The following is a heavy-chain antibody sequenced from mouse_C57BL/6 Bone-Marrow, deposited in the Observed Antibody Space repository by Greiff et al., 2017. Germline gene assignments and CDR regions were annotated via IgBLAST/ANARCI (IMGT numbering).Heavy chain of an antibody. CDR1: GYTFTSYG. J-gene: IGHJ3*01. Sequence: VQLQQSGAELARPGASVKLSCKASGYTFTSYGISWVKQRTGQGLEWIGEIYPRSGNTYYNEKFKGKATLTADKSSSTAYMELRSLTSEDSAVNFCAGDYYGNYERFAYWGQGTLVTVSA. V-gene: IGHV1-81*01. CDR3: AGDYYGNYERFAY. CDR2: IYPRSGNT. D-gene: IGHD2-1*01.